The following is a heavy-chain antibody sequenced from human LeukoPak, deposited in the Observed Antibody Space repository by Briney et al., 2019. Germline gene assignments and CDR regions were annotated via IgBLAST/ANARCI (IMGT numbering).Heavy chain of an antibody. CDR3: VGFRATAGLY. CDR1: GFPFASPV. CDR2: ITSNGGSA. Sequence: PGGSQISCCSGSGFPFASPVLDWVRQAPGKGLEYVSAITSNGGSAYYADSEKGRFTISRDNSRNTLYLQMSSLRGDDTAVYYCVGFRATAGLYWGQGTLVTVSS. J-gene: IGHJ4*02. D-gene: IGHD6-13*01. V-gene: IGHV3-64D*06.